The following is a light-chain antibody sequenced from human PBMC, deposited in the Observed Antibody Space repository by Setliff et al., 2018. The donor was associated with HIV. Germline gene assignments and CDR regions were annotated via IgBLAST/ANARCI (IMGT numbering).Light chain of an antibody. CDR3: SSFGRNSLFV. CDR2: AVN. J-gene: IGLJ1*01. CDR1: SRDIGAFTF. V-gene: IGLV2-14*01. Sequence: QSVLTQPASGSASPGQSLTISCTGTSRDIGAFTFVSWYQQYPGKAPKLLIYAVNERPSGVSARFSGSKSGNTASLIISGLQAEDEADYYCSSFGRNSLFVFGSGTKVTVL.